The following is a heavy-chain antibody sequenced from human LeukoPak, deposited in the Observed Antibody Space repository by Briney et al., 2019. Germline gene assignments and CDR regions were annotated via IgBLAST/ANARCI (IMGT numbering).Heavy chain of an antibody. V-gene: IGHV3-23*01. J-gene: IGHJ5*02. CDR1: GFTFSSYA. D-gene: IGHD6-13*01. CDR2: INGGGVNT. CDR3: ARDFALGSSSWYGWFDP. Sequence: PGGSLRLSCAASGFTFSSYAMSWVRQAPGKGLEWVSTINGGGVNTHYADSVGGRFTISRDNSKNTLYLQMNSLRAEDTAVYYCARDFALGSSSWYGWFDPWGQGTLVTVSS.